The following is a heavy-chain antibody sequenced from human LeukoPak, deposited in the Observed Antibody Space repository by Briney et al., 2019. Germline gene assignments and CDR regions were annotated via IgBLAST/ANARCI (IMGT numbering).Heavy chain of an antibody. Sequence: PSETLSLTCTVSGGSMNTYYWSWIRQPPGKGLEWIGCIYSSGSNNYNPSLKRRVTMSVDTSKNQLYLNLSSVTAADTAVYYCARDYGGYRFDFWGQGSLVSVSS. V-gene: IGHV4-59*01. CDR3: ARDYGGYRFDF. CDR2: IYSSGSN. D-gene: IGHD5-12*01. CDR1: GGSMNTYY. J-gene: IGHJ4*02.